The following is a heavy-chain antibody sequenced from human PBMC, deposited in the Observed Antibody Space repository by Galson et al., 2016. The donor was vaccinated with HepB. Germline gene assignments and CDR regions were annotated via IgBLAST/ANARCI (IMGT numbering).Heavy chain of an antibody. CDR3: ARDIYGSDYVDYYGMDV. CDR2: ISYDGSNK. J-gene: IGHJ6*02. CDR1: GFTFSSYA. D-gene: IGHD4-23*01. Sequence: SLRLSCAASGFTFSSYAMHWVRQAPGKGLEWVAVISYDGSNKYYADSVKGRFTISRDNSKNTLYLQMNSLRAEDTAVYYCARDIYGSDYVDYYGMDVWGQGTTVTVSS. V-gene: IGHV3-30*04.